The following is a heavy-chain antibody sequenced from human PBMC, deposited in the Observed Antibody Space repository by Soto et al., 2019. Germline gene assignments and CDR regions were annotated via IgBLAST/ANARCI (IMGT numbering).Heavy chain of an antibody. D-gene: IGHD3-3*01. CDR2: IIPIFGTA. J-gene: IGHJ6*02. CDR1: GGTFSSYA. Sequence: QVQLVQSGAEVKKPGSSVKVSCKASGGTFSSYAISWVRQAPGQVLEWMGGIIPIFGTANYAQKLQGRVTITANESTSTAYMELSSLRSEDTAVYYCARGDRNYDFWSGYYLGSYGMDVWGQGTTVTVSS. V-gene: IGHV1-69*01. CDR3: ARGDRNYDFWSGYYLGSYGMDV.